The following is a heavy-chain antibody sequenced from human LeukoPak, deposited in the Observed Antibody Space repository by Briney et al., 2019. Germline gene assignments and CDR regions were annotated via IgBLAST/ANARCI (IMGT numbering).Heavy chain of an antibody. CDR2: LYSSGST. D-gene: IGHD3-9*01. Sequence: SETLSLTCAVSGASISSSLYNWAWIRQPPGKGLEWIGSLYSSGSTFYTPSLQSRVTISADTSKNHFSLMLKSVTAADTAVYYCAREGYDILTGYYFLFDYWGQGTLVTVSS. CDR3: AREGYDILTGYYFLFDY. CDR1: GASISSSLYN. J-gene: IGHJ4*02. V-gene: IGHV4-39*07.